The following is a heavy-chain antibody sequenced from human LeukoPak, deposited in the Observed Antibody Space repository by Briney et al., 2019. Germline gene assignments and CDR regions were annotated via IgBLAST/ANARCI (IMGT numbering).Heavy chain of an antibody. CDR1: GGSISSYY. CDR2: IYYSGST. V-gene: IGHV4-59*01. Sequence: PSETLSLTCTVSGGSISSYYWSWIRQPPGQGLEWIGCIYYSGSTNYNPSLKSRVTISVDTSKNQFSLKLTSVTAPDTAVYYCARAGSRSTSCIFDYWGQGTLATVSS. D-gene: IGHD2-2*01. CDR3: ARAGSRSTSCIFDY. J-gene: IGHJ4*02.